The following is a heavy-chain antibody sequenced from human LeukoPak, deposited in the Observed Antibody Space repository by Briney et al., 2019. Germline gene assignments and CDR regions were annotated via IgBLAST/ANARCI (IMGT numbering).Heavy chain of an antibody. CDR3: ARGGYSGLNFDY. CDR2: INQDGSEK. Sequence: GGSLRLSCAASGFTFSNYWMSWVRQAPGKGLERVANINQDGSEKYYVDSVKGRFTVSRDNAKNSLYLQMNSLRAEDRAVYYCARGGYSGLNFDYWGQGTLVTVSS. J-gene: IGHJ4*02. V-gene: IGHV3-7*03. CDR1: GFTFSNYW. D-gene: IGHD5-12*01.